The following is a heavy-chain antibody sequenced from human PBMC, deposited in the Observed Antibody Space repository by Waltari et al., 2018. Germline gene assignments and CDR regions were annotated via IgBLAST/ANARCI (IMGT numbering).Heavy chain of an antibody. J-gene: IGHJ3*02. Sequence: EVQLVESGGGLVQPGGSLRLSCAASGFTFSSYDMHWVRQATGKGLEWVSAIGTAGDTYYPGSVKGRFTISRENAKNSLYLQMNSLRAGDTAVYYCARGHRATVTTRPAFDIWGQGTMVTVSS. D-gene: IGHD4-17*01. CDR3: ARGHRATVTTRPAFDI. CDR2: IGTAGDT. CDR1: GFTFSSYD. V-gene: IGHV3-13*01.